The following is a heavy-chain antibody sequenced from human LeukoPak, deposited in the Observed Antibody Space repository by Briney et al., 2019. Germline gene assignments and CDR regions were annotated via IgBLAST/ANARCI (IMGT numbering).Heavy chain of an antibody. D-gene: IGHD3-3*01. CDR2: ISSRGSTI. J-gene: IGHJ5*02. CDR3: ASYDFWSGHYGDP. Sequence: PGGSLRLSCAASGFTFDDYAMHWVRQAPGKGLEWVSYISSRGSTIYYADSVKGRFTISRDNAKNSLYLQMNSLRAEDTAVYYCASYDFWSGHYGDPWGQGTLVTVSS. CDR1: GFTFDDYA. V-gene: IGHV3-48*03.